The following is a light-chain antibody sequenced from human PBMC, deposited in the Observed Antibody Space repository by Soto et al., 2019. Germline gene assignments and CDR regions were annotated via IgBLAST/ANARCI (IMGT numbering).Light chain of an antibody. CDR3: QQYSASPRT. V-gene: IGKV3-20*01. CDR1: QSAGNF. J-gene: IGKJ1*01. CDR2: SAS. Sequence: EILLTQSPATLSVSPGETASLSCRASQSAGNFLAWYQQKPGQAPRLLIHSASSRATGIPDRFSASGTGTDFTLTISRLEPEDFAVYYCQQYSASPRTFGQGTKVDIK.